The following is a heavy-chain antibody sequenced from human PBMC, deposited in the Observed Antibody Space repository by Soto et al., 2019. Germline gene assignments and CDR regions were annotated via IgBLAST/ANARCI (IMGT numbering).Heavy chain of an antibody. CDR2: IHPSCCNT. D-gene: IGHD6-13*01. Sequence: SVNVSCKASGYTFPSYHLHWVRQAPGQGLEWMGIIHPSCCNTDYAQKFQGRVTITRETYKSTAYLELSSLRSEDTAVYYCARVIIAAYFEYWGKETLLSISS. CDR1: GYTFPSYH. J-gene: IGHJ4*02. CDR3: ARVIIAAYFEY. V-gene: IGHV1-46*01.